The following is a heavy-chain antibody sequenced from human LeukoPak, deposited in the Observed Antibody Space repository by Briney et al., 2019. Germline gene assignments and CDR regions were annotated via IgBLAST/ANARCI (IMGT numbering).Heavy chain of an antibody. J-gene: IGHJ4*02. CDR2: IYTSGST. Sequence: SETLSLTCTVSGGSISSYYWSWIRQPAGKGLEWIGRIYTSGSTNYNPSLKSRVTMSVDTSKNQFSLKLSSVTAADTAVCYCARATAAAGTGIYYFDYWGQGTLVTVSS. CDR1: GGSISSYY. V-gene: IGHV4-4*07. CDR3: ARATAAAGTGIYYFDY. D-gene: IGHD6-13*01.